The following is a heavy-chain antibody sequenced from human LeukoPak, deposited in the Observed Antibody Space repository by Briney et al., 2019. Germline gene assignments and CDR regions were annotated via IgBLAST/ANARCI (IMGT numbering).Heavy chain of an antibody. CDR3: ARDIAIPWFFL. D-gene: IGHD3-9*01. Sequence: SETLSLTCTVSGGSLSSGSNYWGWPRPPAGKGLEWLGRIYTSGRTNYNPSLKSRVTISVDTSKNQFSLKLSSVTAADTAVYYWARDIAIPWFFLWGQGTLVTVSS. CDR1: GGSLSSGSNY. CDR2: IYTSGRT. V-gene: IGHV4-61*02. J-gene: IGHJ4*02.